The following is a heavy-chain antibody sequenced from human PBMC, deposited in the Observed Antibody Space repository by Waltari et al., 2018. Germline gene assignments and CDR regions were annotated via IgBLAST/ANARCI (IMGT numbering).Heavy chain of an antibody. V-gene: IGHV3-7*01. J-gene: IGHJ3*02. CDR2: IKQDGSEK. Sequence: EVQLVESGGGLVQPGGSLRLSCAASGFTFSSYWMSWVRQAPGKGLEWVANIKQDGSEKYYVDSVKGRFTISRDNAKNSLYLQMNSLRAEDTAVYYCARDNGHHDYVWGSYREDNDAFDIWGQGTMVTVSS. D-gene: IGHD3-16*02. CDR1: GFTFSSYW. CDR3: ARDNGHHDYVWGSYREDNDAFDI.